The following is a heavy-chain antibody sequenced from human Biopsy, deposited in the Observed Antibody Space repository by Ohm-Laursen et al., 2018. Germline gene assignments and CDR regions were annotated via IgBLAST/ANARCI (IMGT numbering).Heavy chain of an antibody. CDR1: GGTLITYA. Sequence: SSVNVSCKASGGTLITYAISWVRQAPGHGLEWVGRIIPILHVPTYAQSFQGRVTISADKSTSTAYMELSGLRSEDTAVYYCASLEDRTFDKWGQGTLVTVSS. J-gene: IGHJ4*02. V-gene: IGHV1-69*04. CDR2: IIPILHVP. CDR3: ASLEDRTFDK.